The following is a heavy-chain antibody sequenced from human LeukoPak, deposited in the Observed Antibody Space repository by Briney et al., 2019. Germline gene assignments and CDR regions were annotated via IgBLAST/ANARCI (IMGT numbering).Heavy chain of an antibody. CDR3: ATGGYSLYGNAFDI. Sequence: ASVKVSCKVSGYTLTELSMHWVRQAPGKGLEWMGGFDPEDGETIYAQKFQGRVTMTEDTSTDTAYMELSSLRSEDTAVYYCATGGYSLYGNAFDIWGQGTMDTVSS. CDR1: GYTLTELS. CDR2: FDPEDGET. D-gene: IGHD6-13*01. V-gene: IGHV1-24*01. J-gene: IGHJ3*02.